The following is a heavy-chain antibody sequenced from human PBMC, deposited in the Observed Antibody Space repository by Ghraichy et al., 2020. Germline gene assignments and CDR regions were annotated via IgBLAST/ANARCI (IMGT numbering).Heavy chain of an antibody. V-gene: IGHV1-58*01. J-gene: IGHJ4*02. D-gene: IGHD3-22*01. Sequence: SVKVSCKASGFTFTSSAVQWVRQARGQRLEWIGWIVVGSGNTNYAQKFQERVTITRDMSTSTAYMELSSLRSEDTAVYYCAADPLHYYDSSGYYVYWGQGTLVTVSS. CDR2: IVVGSGNT. CDR1: GFTFTSSA. CDR3: AADPLHYYDSSGYYVY.